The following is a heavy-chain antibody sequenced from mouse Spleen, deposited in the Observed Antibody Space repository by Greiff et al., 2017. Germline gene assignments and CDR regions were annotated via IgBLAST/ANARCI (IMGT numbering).Heavy chain of an antibody. CDR1: GYTFTDYE. CDR3: TRWKGDPPY. Sequence: ESGAELVRPGASVTLSCKASGYTFTDYEMHWVKQTPVHGLEWIGAIDPETGGTAYNQKFKGKAILTADKSSSTAYMELRSLTSEDSAVYYCTRWKGDPPYWGQGTSVTVSS. CDR2: IDPETGGT. J-gene: IGHJ4*01. V-gene: IGHV1-15*01. D-gene: IGHD2-13*01.